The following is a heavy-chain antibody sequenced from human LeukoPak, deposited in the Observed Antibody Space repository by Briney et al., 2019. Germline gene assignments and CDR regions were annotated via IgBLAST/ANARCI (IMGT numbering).Heavy chain of an antibody. V-gene: IGHV1-24*01. D-gene: IGHD6-13*01. J-gene: IGHJ5*02. Sequence: ASVKVSCKVSGYTLTELSMHWVRQAPGKGLEWMGGFDPEDGETIYAQKFQGRVTMTEDTSTDTAYMELSSLRSEDTAVYYCATDPLYSSSVFRFDPWGQGTLVTVSS. CDR1: GYTLTELS. CDR3: ATDPLYSSSVFRFDP. CDR2: FDPEDGET.